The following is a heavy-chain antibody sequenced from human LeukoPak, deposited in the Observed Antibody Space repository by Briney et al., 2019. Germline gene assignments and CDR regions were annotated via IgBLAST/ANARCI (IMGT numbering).Heavy chain of an antibody. V-gene: IGHV3-7*01. CDR2: IKQDGSEK. Sequence: GGSLRLSCVASGFAVGSNYMSWVRQAPGKGLEWVANIKQDGSEKYYVDSVKGRFTISRDNAKSSLYLQMNSLRVEDTAVYYCTRGVTIVPDYWGQGTLVTVSS. CDR3: TRGVTIVPDY. CDR1: GFAVGSNY. D-gene: IGHD2-8*01. J-gene: IGHJ4*02.